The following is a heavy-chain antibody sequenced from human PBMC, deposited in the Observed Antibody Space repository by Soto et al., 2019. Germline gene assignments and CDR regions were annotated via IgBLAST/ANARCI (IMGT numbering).Heavy chain of an antibody. D-gene: IGHD4-17*01. CDR1: GYTFAAYY. J-gene: IGHJ4*02. Sequence: QVQLVQSGAEVKKPGASVKVSCKTSGYTFAAYYIHWIRQAPGQGLEWMGWINPTSGGTVYAQNFQDRVTMTRDTSISTAYMELRRLNSEDAAVYYCARDPDYGDYWGYFFDSWGQGTPVTVSS. CDR2: INPTSGGT. CDR3: ARDPDYGDYWGYFFDS. V-gene: IGHV1-2*02.